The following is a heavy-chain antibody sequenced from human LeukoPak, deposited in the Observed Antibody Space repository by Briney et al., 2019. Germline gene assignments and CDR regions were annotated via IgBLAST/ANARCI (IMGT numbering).Heavy chain of an antibody. CDR3: ARDYGDYGNDY. Sequence: SETLSLTCTVSGGSVSSGSYYWSWIRQPPGKGLEWIGYIYYRGRTNCNPSLKSRVTISVDTSKNQFSLKLSSVTAADTAIYYCARDYGDYGNDYWGQGILVTVSS. CDR2: IYYRGRT. D-gene: IGHD4-17*01. J-gene: IGHJ4*02. V-gene: IGHV4-61*01. CDR1: GGSVSSGSYY.